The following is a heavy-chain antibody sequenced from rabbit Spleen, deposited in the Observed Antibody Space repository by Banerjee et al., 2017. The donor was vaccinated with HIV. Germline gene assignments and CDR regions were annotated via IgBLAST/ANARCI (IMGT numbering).Heavy chain of an antibody. V-gene: IGHV1S7*01. Sequence: QLKESGGGLVQPGGSLKLSCKASGFDFSNYYMSWARQAPGKGLEWIGYIDPVFGSTYSASWVNGRFTISSHNAQNTLYLQLNSLTAADTATYFCVREVAAKFSLWGPGTLVTVS. CDR1: GFDFSNYY. D-gene: IGHD4-1*01. CDR2: IDPVFGST. CDR3: VREVAAKFSL. J-gene: IGHJ4*01.